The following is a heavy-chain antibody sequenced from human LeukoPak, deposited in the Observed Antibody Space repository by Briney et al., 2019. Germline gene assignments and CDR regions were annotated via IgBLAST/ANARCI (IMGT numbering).Heavy chain of an antibody. CDR1: GYTFTSYG. J-gene: IGHJ4*02. V-gene: IGHV1-18*01. Sequence: ASVKVSCRASGYTFTSYGISWVRQAPGQGLEWMGWVSAYNGNTNYAQKLQGRVTMTTDTSTSTAYMELRSLRSDDTAVYYCARGSPMIVVVTPADYWGQGTLVTVSS. D-gene: IGHD3-22*01. CDR2: VSAYNGNT. CDR3: ARGSPMIVVVTPADY.